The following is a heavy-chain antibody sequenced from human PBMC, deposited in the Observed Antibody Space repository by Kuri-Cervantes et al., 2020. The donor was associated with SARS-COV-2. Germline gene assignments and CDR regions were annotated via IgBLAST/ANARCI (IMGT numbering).Heavy chain of an antibody. Sequence: GESLKISCAASGFTFSSYAMSWGRQAPGKGLEWVAVIYSGSSSTYYADSVKGRFTISRDNSKNTLYLQMNSLRAEDTAVYYCARGTNLYYGSGSYPAPYYYYGMDVWGQGTTVTVSS. D-gene: IGHD3-10*01. V-gene: IGHV3-23*03. CDR2: IYSGSSST. CDR1: GFTFSSYA. CDR3: ARGTNLYYGSGSYPAPYYYYGMDV. J-gene: IGHJ6*02.